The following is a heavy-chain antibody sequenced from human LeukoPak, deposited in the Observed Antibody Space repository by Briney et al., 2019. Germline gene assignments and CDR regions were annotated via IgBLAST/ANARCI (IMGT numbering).Heavy chain of an antibody. D-gene: IGHD2-2*01. CDR2: ISSSGSTI. J-gene: IGHJ6*02. Sequence: GGSLRLSCAASGFTFSSYEMNWVRQAPGKGLEWVSYISSSGSTIYYADSVKGRFTISRDNAKNSLYLQMNSLRAEDTAVYYCARDLYCSSTSCYVGRYYYYGMDVWGQGTTVAVSS. CDR3: ARDLYCSSTSCYVGRYYYYGMDV. CDR1: GFTFSSYE. V-gene: IGHV3-48*03.